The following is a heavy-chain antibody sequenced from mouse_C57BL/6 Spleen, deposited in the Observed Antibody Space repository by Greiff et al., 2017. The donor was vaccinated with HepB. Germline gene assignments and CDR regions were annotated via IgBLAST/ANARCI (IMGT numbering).Heavy chain of an antibody. D-gene: IGHD2-4*01. Sequence: QVQLQQPGAELVKPGASVKLSCKASGYTFTSYWMHWVKQSPGQGLEWIGMIHPNSGSTNYNEKFKSKATLTVDKSSSTAYMQLSSLTSEDSAVYYCARGLRDYAMDYWGQGTSVTVSS. CDR1: GYTFTSYW. CDR2: IHPNSGST. CDR3: ARGLRDYAMDY. V-gene: IGHV1-64*01. J-gene: IGHJ4*01.